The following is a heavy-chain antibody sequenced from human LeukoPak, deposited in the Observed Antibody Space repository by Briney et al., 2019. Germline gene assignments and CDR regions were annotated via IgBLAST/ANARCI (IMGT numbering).Heavy chain of an antibody. V-gene: IGHV3-48*01. CDR2: IGSAI. CDR3: ARGPYDYVWGSYRRDYFDY. J-gene: IGHJ4*02. CDR1: GFTFSDYS. Sequence: GGSLRLSCVASGFTFSDYSLNWVRQAPGKGLEWISYIGSAIYYADSVKGRFTISRDNAKNSLFLQMNSLRAEDTAVYYCARGPYDYVWGSYRRDYFDYWGQGTLVTVSS. D-gene: IGHD3-16*02.